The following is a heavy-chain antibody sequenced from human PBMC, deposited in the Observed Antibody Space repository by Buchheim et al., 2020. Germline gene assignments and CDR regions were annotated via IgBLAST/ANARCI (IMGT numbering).Heavy chain of an antibody. CDR3: ACSVEMATMGEEDY. J-gene: IGHJ4*02. V-gene: IGHV3-30*03. CDR1: GFTFSSYG. CDR2: ISYDGSNK. Sequence: QVQLVESGGGVVQPGRSLRLSCAVSGFTFSSYGMHWVRQAPGKGLEWVAVISYDGSNKYYADSVKGRLTISRDNSTNTLYLQMNSLRAEDTAVYYCACSVEMATMGEEDYWGQGTL. D-gene: IGHD5-24*01.